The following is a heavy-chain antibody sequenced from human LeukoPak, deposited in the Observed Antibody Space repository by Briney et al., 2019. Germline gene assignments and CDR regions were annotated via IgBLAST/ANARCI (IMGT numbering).Heavy chain of an antibody. CDR3: ARRTDCSGGSCSLDI. Sequence: PSETLSLTCAVSGYSISSGYYWGWIRQPPGKGLEWIGSIYHSGSTYYNPSLKSRVTISVDTSKNQFSLKLSSVTAADTAVYYCARRTDCSGGSCSLDIWGQGTMVTVSS. CDR1: GYSISSGYY. CDR2: IYHSGST. D-gene: IGHD2-15*01. V-gene: IGHV4-38-2*01. J-gene: IGHJ3*02.